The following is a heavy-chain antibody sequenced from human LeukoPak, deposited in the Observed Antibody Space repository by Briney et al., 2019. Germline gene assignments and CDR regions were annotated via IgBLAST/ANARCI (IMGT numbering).Heavy chain of an antibody. V-gene: IGHV3-9*01. D-gene: IGHD2-15*01. Sequence: GRSLRPSCAASGFTFDDYAMHWVRQAPGKGLEWVSGISWNSGSIGYADSVKGRFTISRDNAKNSLYLQMNSLRAEDTALYYCAKAKVALDYWGQGTLVTVSS. CDR3: AKAKVALDY. CDR1: GFTFDDYA. CDR2: ISWNSGSI. J-gene: IGHJ4*02.